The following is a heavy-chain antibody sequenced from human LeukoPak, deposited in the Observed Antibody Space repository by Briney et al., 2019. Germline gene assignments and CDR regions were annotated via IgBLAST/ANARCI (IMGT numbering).Heavy chain of an antibody. J-gene: IGHJ4*02. V-gene: IGHV3-23*01. CDR1: GFTFSSYA. D-gene: IGHD6-19*01. CDR2: ISGSGGST. Sequence: PGGSLRLSCAASGFTFSSYAMSWVRQAPGKGLEWVSAISGSGGSTYYADSVKGRFIISRDNSKNTLYLQMNSLRAEDTAVYYCAKDKSHSSGWYYFDYWGQGTLVTVSS. CDR3: AKDKSHSSGWYYFDY.